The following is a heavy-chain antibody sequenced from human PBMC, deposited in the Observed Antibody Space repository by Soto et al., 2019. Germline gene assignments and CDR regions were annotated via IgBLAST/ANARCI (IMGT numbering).Heavy chain of an antibody. D-gene: IGHD6-19*01. J-gene: IGHJ3*02. CDR3: ARVGEAVAGPAAFDI. CDR1: GGSISSFY. CDR2: IYYSGST. Sequence: PSETLSLTCTVSGGSISSFYWSWIRQPPGKGLEWIGYIYYSGSTNYNPSLKSRVTISVDTSKNQFSLKLSSVTAADTAVYYCARVGEAVAGPAAFDIWGQGTMVTVSS. V-gene: IGHV4-59*01.